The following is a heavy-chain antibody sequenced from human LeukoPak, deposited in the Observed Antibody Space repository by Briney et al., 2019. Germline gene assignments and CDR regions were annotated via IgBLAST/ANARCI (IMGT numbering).Heavy chain of an antibody. CDR2: ISSSGSTV. CDR3: ARFNWNDVSY. V-gene: IGHV3-48*03. D-gene: IGHD1-1*01. CDR1: GFTFSSYE. J-gene: IGHJ4*02. Sequence: GGSLRLSCAASGFTFSSYEMNWVRQAPGQGLEWVSYISSSGSTVYYADSVKGRFTISRDNAKNSLYLQMNSLRAEDTAVCYCARFNWNDVSYWGQGTLVTVSS.